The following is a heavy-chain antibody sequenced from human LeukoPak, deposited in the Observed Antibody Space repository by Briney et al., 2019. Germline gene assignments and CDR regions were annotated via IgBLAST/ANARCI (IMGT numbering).Heavy chain of an antibody. D-gene: IGHD6-6*01. CDR2: IYHSGST. CDR3: ARVRYSSSQYDY. J-gene: IGHJ4*02. CDR1: GGSISSSGYY. Sequence: SETLSLTCTVSGGSISSSGYYWGWIRQPPGKGLEWIGSIYHSGSTYYNPSLKSRVTISVDTSKNQFSLKLSSVTAADTAVYYCARVRYSSSQYDYWGQGTLVTVSS. V-gene: IGHV4-39*07.